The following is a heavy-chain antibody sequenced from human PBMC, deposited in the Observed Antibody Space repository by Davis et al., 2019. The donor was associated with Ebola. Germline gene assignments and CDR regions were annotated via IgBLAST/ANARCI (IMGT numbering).Heavy chain of an antibody. V-gene: IGHV3-30*02. Sequence: GESLKISCAASGFTFSSYWMSWVRQAPGKGLEWVAFIRYDGSNENYADSVKGRFTISRDNSKNTLYLQMNSLRAEDTAVYYCAKQRGVGAIDYDYWGRGTVVTVSS. CDR1: GFTFSSYW. J-gene: IGHJ4*02. CDR2: IRYDGSNE. D-gene: IGHD1-26*01. CDR3: AKQRGVGAIDYDY.